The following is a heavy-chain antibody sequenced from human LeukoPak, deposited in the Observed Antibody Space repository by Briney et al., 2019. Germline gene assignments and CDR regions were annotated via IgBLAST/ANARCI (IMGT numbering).Heavy chain of an antibody. CDR1: GYTFTGYY. V-gene: IGHV1-2*06. J-gene: IGHJ2*01. CDR3: AKSIEYCGADCYGYFDL. CDR2: INPNSGAT. D-gene: IGHD2-21*02. Sequence: AASVKVSCKASGYTFTGYYMHWVRQAPGQGLEWMGRINPNSGATNYAQKFQGRVTMTRDTSISTAYMELTTLRSDDTAVYYCAKSIEYCGADCYGYFDLWGRGTLVTVSS.